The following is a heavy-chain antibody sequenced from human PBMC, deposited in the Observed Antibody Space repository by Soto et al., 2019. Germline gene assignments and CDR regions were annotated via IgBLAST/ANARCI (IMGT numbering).Heavy chain of an antibody. CDR2: FIPIFGTA. CDR3: AGHSSGVPGYYYGMDV. V-gene: IGHV1-69*12. CDR1: GGPFSSYA. J-gene: IGHJ6*02. Sequence: QVQLVQSGAEVKKPGSSVKVSCKASGGPFSSYAISWVRQAPGQVLEWMGGFIPIFGTASYALNFQGRVTITADESTSTAYMELSSLRSEDTALYYCAGHSSGVPGYYYGMDVWGQGPTVTVTS. D-gene: IGHD3-22*01.